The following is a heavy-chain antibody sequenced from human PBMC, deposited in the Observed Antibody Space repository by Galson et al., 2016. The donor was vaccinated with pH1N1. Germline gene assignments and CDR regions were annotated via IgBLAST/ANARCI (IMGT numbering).Heavy chain of an antibody. CDR3: ASPRPRLRYFDWLLPGGLDY. Sequence: SVKVSCKASGYTFTSYAMNWVRQAPGQGLEWMGWINTNTGNPTYAQGFTGRFVFSLDTSDSTTYLHISSLEAEDTAVYYCASPRPRLRYFDWLLPGGLDYWGQGTLVTVSS. J-gene: IGHJ4*02. D-gene: IGHD3-9*01. CDR1: GYTFTSYA. V-gene: IGHV7-4-1*02. CDR2: INTNTGNP.